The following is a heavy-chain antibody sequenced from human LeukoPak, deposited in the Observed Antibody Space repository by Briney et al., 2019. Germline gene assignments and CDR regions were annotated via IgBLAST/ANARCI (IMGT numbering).Heavy chain of an antibody. CDR3: ARENCSGGSCYFDY. CDR1: GFTFSSYS. Sequence: GGSLRLSCAASGFTFSSYSMNWVRQAPGKGLEWVSSISSSSSYIYYADSVKGRFTISRDNARNSLYLQMNSLRAEDTAVHYCARENCSGGSCYFDYWGQGTLVTVSS. D-gene: IGHD2-15*01. J-gene: IGHJ4*02. V-gene: IGHV3-21*01. CDR2: ISSSSSYI.